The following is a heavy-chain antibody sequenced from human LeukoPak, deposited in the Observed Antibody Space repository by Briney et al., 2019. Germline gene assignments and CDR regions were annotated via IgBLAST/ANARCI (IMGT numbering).Heavy chain of an antibody. J-gene: IGHJ1*01. CDR3: AKDLSADYYDSSGYFQH. CDR2: ISGSGGST. CDR1: GFTFSSYW. V-gene: IGHV3-23*01. Sequence: PGGSLRLSCAASGFTFSSYWMTWVRQAPGKGLEWVSAISGSGGSTYYADSVKGRFTISRDNSKNTLYLQMNSLRAEDTAVYYCAKDLSADYYDSSGYFQHWGQGTLVTVSS. D-gene: IGHD3-22*01.